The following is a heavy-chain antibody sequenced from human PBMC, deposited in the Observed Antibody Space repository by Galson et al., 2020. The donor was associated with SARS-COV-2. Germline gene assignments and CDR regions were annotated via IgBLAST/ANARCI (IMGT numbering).Heavy chain of an antibody. CDR1: GFTFSNYW. CDR3: GRDVVRSPAA. D-gene: IGHD2-21*01. CDR2: INNDGIVT. J-gene: IGHJ5*02. V-gene: IGHV3-74*01. Sequence: GESLKISCAASGFTFSNYWMHWVRQAPGKGLVWVSHINNDGIVTNYADSVEGRFTLSRDNAKNTLFLQMNSLSPEDTAVYYCGRDVVRSPAAWGQGTLVTVSS.